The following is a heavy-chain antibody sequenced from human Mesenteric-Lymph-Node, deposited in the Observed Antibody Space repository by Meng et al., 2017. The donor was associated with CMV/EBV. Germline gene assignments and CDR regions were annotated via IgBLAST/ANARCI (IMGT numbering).Heavy chain of an antibody. D-gene: IGHD3-3*01. Sequence: SETLSLTCTVSGGSMNDLSYYWGWFRQPPGGGLEWIGSIFKSGRTSYNPSLKSRVTISVDTSKNQFSLKLSSVTAADTAVYYCARPFVSLMDVWGQGTTVTVSS. J-gene: IGHJ6*02. CDR2: IFKSGRT. CDR1: GGSMNDLSYY. V-gene: IGHV4-39*07. CDR3: ARPFVSLMDV.